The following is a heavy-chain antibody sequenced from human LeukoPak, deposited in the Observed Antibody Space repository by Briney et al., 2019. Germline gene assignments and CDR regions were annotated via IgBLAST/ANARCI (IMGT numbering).Heavy chain of an antibody. CDR1: GFTFSSYG. J-gene: IGHJ4*02. V-gene: IGHV3-30*02. CDR3: AKDMSSLVSVAIPNFDY. Sequence: GGSLRLSCAASGFTFSSYGMHWVRQAPGKGLEWVAFIRYDGNNKYYADSLKGRFTISRDNSKNTLFLQMNSLRAEDTAVYYCAKDMSSLVSVAIPNFDYWGRGTLVTVSS. CDR2: IRYDGNNK. D-gene: IGHD2-2*02.